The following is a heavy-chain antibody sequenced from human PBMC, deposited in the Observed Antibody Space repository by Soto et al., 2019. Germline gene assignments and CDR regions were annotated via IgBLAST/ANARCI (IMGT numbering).Heavy chain of an antibody. CDR1: GGTFSSYA. V-gene: IGHV1-69*13. J-gene: IGHJ4*02. CDR3: AFYTAMVYYFDY. CDR2: IIPIFGTA. Sequence: SVKVSCKASGGTFSSYAISWVRQAPGQGLEWMGGIIPIFGTANYAQKFQGRVTITADESTSTAYMELSSLRSEDTAVYYCAFYTAMVYYFDYWGQGTLVTVSS. D-gene: IGHD5-18*01.